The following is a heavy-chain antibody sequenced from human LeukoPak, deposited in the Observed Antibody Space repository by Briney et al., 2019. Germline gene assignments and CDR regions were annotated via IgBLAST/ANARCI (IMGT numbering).Heavy chain of an antibody. Sequence: GASVKVSCKASGYTFTGYYMHWVRQAPGQGLEWMGWINPNSGGTNYAQKFQGRVTMTRDTSISSAYMELSRLRSDDTAVYYCARADSRIVVVPAAMSRRSWFDPWGQGTLVTVSS. D-gene: IGHD2-2*01. CDR3: ARADSRIVVVPAAMSRRSWFDP. J-gene: IGHJ5*02. CDR1: GYTFTGYY. V-gene: IGHV1-2*02. CDR2: INPNSGGT.